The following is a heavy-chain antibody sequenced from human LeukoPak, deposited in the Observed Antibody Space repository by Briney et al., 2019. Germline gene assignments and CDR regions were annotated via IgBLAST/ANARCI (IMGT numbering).Heavy chain of an antibody. CDR1: GFSFSSSW. D-gene: IGHD6-13*01. CDR3: ARQYSSTWYWIH. V-gene: IGHV3-7*05. J-gene: IGHJ4*02. Sequence: GGSLRLSCAASGFSFSSSWMSWVRQAPGKGLEWVANIKEDGSEIYYVDSVKGRFTISRDNAKNSLYLQMNSLRVEDTAVYYCARQYSSTWYWIHWGQGTLVTVSS. CDR2: IKEDGSEI.